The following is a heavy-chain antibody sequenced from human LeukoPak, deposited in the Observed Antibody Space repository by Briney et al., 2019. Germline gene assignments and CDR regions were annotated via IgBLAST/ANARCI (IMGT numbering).Heavy chain of an antibody. V-gene: IGHV3-23*01. D-gene: IGHD6-19*01. J-gene: IGHJ4*02. CDR2: IIGSSGST. Sequence: PGGSLRLSCVASGFSFNNYAMNWVRQAPGKGLEWVSLIIGSSGSTFYADSVKGRFTISRDKSKNTLYLQMNSLRAEDTAVYYCANGRYSSRSFDYRGQGTLVTVSS. CDR3: ANGRYSSRSFDY. CDR1: GFSFNNYA.